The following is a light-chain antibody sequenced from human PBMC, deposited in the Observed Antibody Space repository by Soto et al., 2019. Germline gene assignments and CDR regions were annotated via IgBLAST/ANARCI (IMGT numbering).Light chain of an antibody. CDR2: AAS. V-gene: IGKV1-17*03. CDR1: QGISNY. CDR3: LQHNSYPFT. J-gene: IGKJ3*01. Sequence: DFQMTQSPSAMSASVGDRVTITCLASQGISNYLAWFQQKPGKVPKRLLYAASSLQSGVPSRFSGSGSGTEFTLTISSLQSEDFATYYCLQHNSYPFTFGPGPKVDIK.